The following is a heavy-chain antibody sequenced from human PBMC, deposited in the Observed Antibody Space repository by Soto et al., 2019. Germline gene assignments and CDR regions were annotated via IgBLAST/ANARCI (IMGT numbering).Heavy chain of an antibody. V-gene: IGHV1-3*01. Sequence: ASVKVSCKASGYTFTSYAMHWVRQAPGQRLEWMGWINAGNGNTKYSQKFQGRVTITRDTSASTAYMELSSLRSEDTAVYYCARDSLLRRIAARPDAFDIWGQGTMVTVSS. D-gene: IGHD6-6*01. CDR1: GYTFTSYA. J-gene: IGHJ3*02. CDR2: INAGNGNT. CDR3: ARDSLLRRIAARPDAFDI.